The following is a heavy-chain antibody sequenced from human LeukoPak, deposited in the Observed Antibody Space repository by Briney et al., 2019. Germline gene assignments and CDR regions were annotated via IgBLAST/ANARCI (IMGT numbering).Heavy chain of an antibody. V-gene: IGHV4-39*01. CDR3: ARHAGSCNSTGCYEYFQY. CDR2: VYYSGNT. J-gene: IGHJ1*01. D-gene: IGHD2-2*01. Sequence: SETLSHTCTVSGGSISRSINYWGWIRQTPGERLEWIGSVYYSGNTYYNPSLKSRVTISVDTSKNHFSLKLTSLTAADTALYYCARHAGSCNSTGCYEYFQYWGQGTLVTVSS. CDR1: GGSISRSINY.